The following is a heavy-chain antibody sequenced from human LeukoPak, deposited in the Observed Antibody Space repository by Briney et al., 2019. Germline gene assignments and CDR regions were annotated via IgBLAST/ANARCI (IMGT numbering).Heavy chain of an antibody. Sequence: GGSLRLSCAASGFTFSLYWMHWVRQAPGKGLVWVSRINSDGSSIRYADSVKGRFTISRDSAKKTVYLQMNSLRLEDTAVYYCARGGCTDGNCYSGGYWGQGTLVTVSS. J-gene: IGHJ4*02. CDR3: ARGGCTDGNCYSGGY. CDR1: GFTFSLYW. CDR2: INSDGSSI. D-gene: IGHD2-21*02. V-gene: IGHV3-74*01.